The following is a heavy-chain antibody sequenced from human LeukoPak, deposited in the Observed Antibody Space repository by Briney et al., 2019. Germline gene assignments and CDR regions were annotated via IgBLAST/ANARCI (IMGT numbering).Heavy chain of an antibody. CDR3: ARSGYSGYEFDY. J-gene: IGHJ4*02. D-gene: IGHD5-12*01. CDR1: GYTFATSW. CDR2: IYLGESDT. Sequence: PGASLQISCQGSGYTFATSWIGWVRLLPGKGLEWMGIIYLGESDTRYGPSFRGQVTISADKSINTAYLQWRSLEASDTAMYYCARSGYSGYEFDYWGQGALVTVSS. V-gene: IGHV5-51*01.